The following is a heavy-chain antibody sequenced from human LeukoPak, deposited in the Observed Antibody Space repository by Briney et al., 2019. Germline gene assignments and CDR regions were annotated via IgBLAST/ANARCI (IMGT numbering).Heavy chain of an antibody. V-gene: IGHV3-23*01. D-gene: IGHD4-23*01. CDR1: LFSFRSYA. CDR2: ISGSGGST. J-gene: IGHJ5*02. CDR3: AKVGANYGGIADNGFVP. Sequence: GVSHRVSYVPSLFSFRSYAMSGVRQAPAKGVEWVYAISGSGGSTYYADSVKARFTISRSNSKNTLYLQMNSLRAEDTAVYYCAKVGANYGGIADNGFVPWGQGTLVTVSS.